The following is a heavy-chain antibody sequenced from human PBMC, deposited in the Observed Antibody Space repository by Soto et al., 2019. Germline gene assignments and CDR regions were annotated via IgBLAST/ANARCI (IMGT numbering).Heavy chain of an antibody. D-gene: IGHD3-22*01. CDR1: GGSITNSGYY. CDR3: ARQEASSTYYRAYYFDY. CDR2: IYYSGST. J-gene: IGHJ4*02. V-gene: IGHV4-39*01. Sequence: SETLSLTCNVSGGSITNSGYYWGWIRQPPGKGLEWIGSIYYSGSTYYSPSLKSRVTISVDTSKNQFSLNLTSVTAADTAVYFCARQEASSTYYRAYYFDYWGQGTLVTVSS.